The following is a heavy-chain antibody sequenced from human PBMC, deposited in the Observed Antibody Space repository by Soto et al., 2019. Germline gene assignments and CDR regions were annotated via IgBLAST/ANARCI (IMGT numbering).Heavy chain of an antibody. CDR2: IIPILGIA. Sequence: VKVSCKASGGTFSSYTISWVRQAPGQGLEWMGRIIPILGIANYAQKFQGRVTITADKSTSTAYMELSSLRSEDTAVYYCARDLSGTVNAFDIWGQGTMVTVSS. CDR1: GGTFSSYT. CDR3: ARDLSGTVNAFDI. J-gene: IGHJ3*02. D-gene: IGHD6-13*01. V-gene: IGHV1-69*04.